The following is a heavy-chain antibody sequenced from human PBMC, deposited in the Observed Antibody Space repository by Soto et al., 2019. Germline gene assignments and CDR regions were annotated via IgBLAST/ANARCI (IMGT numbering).Heavy chain of an antibody. J-gene: IGHJ3*02. V-gene: IGHV1-18*01. D-gene: IGHD3-10*01. CDR3: SRGANYYGSGSYYYAAVGAFDI. Sequence: QVQLVQSGAEVKKPGASVKVSCKASGYTFTSYGISWVRQAPGQGLEWMGWISAYNGNTNYAQKLQGRGTLTTITTTSTAYMELRSLRSVDTAVYYCSRGANYYGSGSYYYAAVGAFDIWGQGTMVTVSS. CDR1: GYTFTSYG. CDR2: ISAYNGNT.